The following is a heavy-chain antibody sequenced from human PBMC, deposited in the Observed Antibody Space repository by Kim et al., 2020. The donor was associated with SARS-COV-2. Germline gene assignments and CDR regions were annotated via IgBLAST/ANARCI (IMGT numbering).Heavy chain of an antibody. CDR3: ARGGTYCTNGGCDRGPFDY. D-gene: IGHD2-8*01. J-gene: IGHJ4*02. CDR1: GGSISSGDYY. V-gene: IGHV4-30-4*01. CDR2: IYYSGST. Sequence: SETLSLTCTVSGGSISSGDYYWSWIRQPPGKGLEWIGYIYYSGSTYYNPSLKSRVTISVDTSKNQFSLKLSSVTAADTAVYYCARGGTYCTNGGCDRGPFDYWGQGTLVTVSS.